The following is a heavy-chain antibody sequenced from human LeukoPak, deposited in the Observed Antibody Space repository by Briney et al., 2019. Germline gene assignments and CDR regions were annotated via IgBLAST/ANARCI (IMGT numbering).Heavy chain of an antibody. CDR3: ARARGSYSRAYAFDI. CDR2: IYPDDSDT. D-gene: IGHD1-26*01. J-gene: IGHJ3*02. V-gene: IGHV5-51*01. CDR1: GYRFGGYW. Sequence: GESLKISCKASGYRFGGYWIGWVRQLPGKGLEWMAIIYPDDSDTRYSPTFEGQVTISADKSISTAYLQWSSLKASDTAMYYCARARGSYSRAYAFDIWGQGTMVTVSS.